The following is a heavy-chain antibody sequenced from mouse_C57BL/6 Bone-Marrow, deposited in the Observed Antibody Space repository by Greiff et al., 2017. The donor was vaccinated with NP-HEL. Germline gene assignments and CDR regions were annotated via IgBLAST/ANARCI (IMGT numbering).Heavy chain of an antibody. D-gene: IGHD1-1*01. Sequence: EVKLMESGGGLVQPGGSLSLSCAASGFTFTDYYMSWVRQPPGKALEWLGFIRNKANGYTTEYSASVKGRFTISRDNSQSILYLQMNALRAEDSATYYCARYEDGSSPYYFDYWGQGTTLTVSS. J-gene: IGHJ2*01. V-gene: IGHV7-3*01. CDR3: ARYEDGSSPYYFDY. CDR2: IRNKANGYTT. CDR1: GFTFTDYY.